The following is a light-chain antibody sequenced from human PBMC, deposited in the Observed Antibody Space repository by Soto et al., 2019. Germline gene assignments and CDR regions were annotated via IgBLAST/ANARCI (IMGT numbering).Light chain of an antibody. V-gene: IGKV1-12*01. J-gene: IGKJ5*01. CDR2: AAS. CDR3: QQANSFPIT. Sequence: DIQMTPSPSSVSSSVGDTFTITGRASQGISSWLAWHQKKPGKAPNLLIYAASRLQSGVPSMFSGSESGTDFTLTISSLQPEDCAIYFCQQANSFPITFGQGTRLEIK. CDR1: QGISSW.